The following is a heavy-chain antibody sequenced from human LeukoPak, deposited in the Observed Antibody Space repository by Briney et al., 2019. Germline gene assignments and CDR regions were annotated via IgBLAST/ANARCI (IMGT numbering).Heavy chain of an antibody. Sequence: VASVKVSCKASGGTFSSYAISWVRQAPGQGLEWMGGIIPIFGTANYAQKFQGRVTITADESTSTAYMEQSSLRSEDTAVYYCARFSGHGDYFWFDPWGQGTLVTVSS. CDR1: GGTFSSYA. J-gene: IGHJ5*02. D-gene: IGHD4-17*01. CDR3: ARFSGHGDYFWFDP. V-gene: IGHV1-69*01. CDR2: IIPIFGTA.